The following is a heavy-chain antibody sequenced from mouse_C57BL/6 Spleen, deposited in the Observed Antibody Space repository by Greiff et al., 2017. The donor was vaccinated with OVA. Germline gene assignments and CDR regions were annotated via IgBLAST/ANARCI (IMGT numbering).Heavy chain of an antibody. J-gene: IGHJ2*01. CDR3: ARDEYYGSSYDYFDY. V-gene: IGHV3-6*01. CDR1: GYSITSGYY. D-gene: IGHD1-1*01. Sequence: EVQLQESGPGLVKPSQSLSLTCSVTGYSITSGYYWNWIRQFPGNKLEWMGYISYDGSNNYNPSLKNRISITRDTSKNQFFLKLNSVTTEDTATYYCARDEYYGSSYDYFDYWGQGTTLTVSS. CDR2: ISYDGSN.